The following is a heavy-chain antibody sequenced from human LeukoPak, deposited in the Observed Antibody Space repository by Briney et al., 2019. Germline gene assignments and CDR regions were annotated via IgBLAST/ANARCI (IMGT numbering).Heavy chain of an antibody. Sequence: GGSLRLSCAASGFTVSTNYASWVRQAPGKGPEWVSLIHGGGGTYYPDSVKGRFTISRDTSKNTLYLQVNSLRAEDTAVYYCARGGGYYPIDYWGQGTLVTVSS. J-gene: IGHJ4*02. V-gene: IGHV3-53*01. CDR2: IHGGGGT. D-gene: IGHD2-15*01. CDR3: ARGGGYYPIDY. CDR1: GFTVSTNY.